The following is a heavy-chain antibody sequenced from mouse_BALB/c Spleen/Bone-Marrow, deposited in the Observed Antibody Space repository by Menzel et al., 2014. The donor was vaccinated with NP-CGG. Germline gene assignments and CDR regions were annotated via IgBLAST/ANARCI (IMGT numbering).Heavy chain of an antibody. D-gene: IGHD2-1*01. Sequence: QVQLQQSGAELVKPGASVKLSCKASGYTFTSYWMHWVKQRPGQGLEWIGEINPSNGRTNYNEKFKNKATLTVDKSSSTAYMQLSSLTSEDSAVYYCARSGNYYFDYWGQGTTLTVSS. CDR3: ARSGNYYFDY. CDR2: INPSNGRT. V-gene: IGHV1S81*02. CDR1: GYTFTSYW. J-gene: IGHJ2*01.